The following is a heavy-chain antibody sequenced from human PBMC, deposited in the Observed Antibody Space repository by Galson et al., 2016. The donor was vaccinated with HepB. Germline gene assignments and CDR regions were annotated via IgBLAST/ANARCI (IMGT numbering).Heavy chain of an antibody. CDR2: IDPDDSKT. CDR3: ARHQLDYDY. Sequence: QSGAEVKKPGESLRISCKASGYRFTSYWISWVRQMPGKGLEWMGRIDPDDSKTNYSPSFQGHVTISTDNSVATAYLQWNSLNASDSAMYYCARHQLDYDYWGQGTQVTVSS. CDR1: GYRFTSYW. V-gene: IGHV5-10-1*01. J-gene: IGHJ4*02. D-gene: IGHD1-1*01.